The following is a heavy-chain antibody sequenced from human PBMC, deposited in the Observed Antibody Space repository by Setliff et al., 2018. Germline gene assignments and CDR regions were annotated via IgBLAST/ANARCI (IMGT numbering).Heavy chain of an antibody. Sequence: LRLSCAASGFTFDDYAMHWVRQAPGKGLEWVANIKEDGSEKYYVDSVKGRFSISRDNAKNSLYLQMNSLRAEDTAVYYCARDPHFDSWGQGTLVTVSS. J-gene: IGHJ4*02. CDR2: IKEDGSEK. CDR1: GFTFDDYA. CDR3: ARDPHFDS. V-gene: IGHV3-7*01.